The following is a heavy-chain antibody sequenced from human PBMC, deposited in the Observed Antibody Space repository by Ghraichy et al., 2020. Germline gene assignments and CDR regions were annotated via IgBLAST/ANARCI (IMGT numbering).Heavy chain of an antibody. J-gene: IGHJ3*02. V-gene: IGHV3-21*01. D-gene: IGHD3-22*01. CDR3: ARRGDYYDSSGYTDLDAFDI. CDR2: ISSSSSYI. CDR1: GFTFSSYS. Sequence: GVLNISCAASGFTFSSYSMNWVRQAPGKGLEWVSSISSSSSYIYYADSVKGRFTISRDNAKNSLYLQMNSLRAEDTAVYYCARRGDYYDSSGYTDLDAFDIWGQGTMVTVSS.